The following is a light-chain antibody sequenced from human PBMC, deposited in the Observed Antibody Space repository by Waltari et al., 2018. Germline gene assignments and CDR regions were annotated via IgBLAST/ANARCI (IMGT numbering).Light chain of an antibody. CDR2: ITSDGSH. V-gene: IGLV4-69*02. Sequence: QLVLTQSPSASASLGASVKLTCTLSSGHSSNVVAWLQQRPEKGPRYLMKITSDGSHSQGDEIPDRFSGSSSGAERYLTISSLQSEDEADYFCQTGGHGTWVFGGGTKLTVL. CDR1: SGHSSNV. J-gene: IGLJ3*02. CDR3: QTGGHGTWV.